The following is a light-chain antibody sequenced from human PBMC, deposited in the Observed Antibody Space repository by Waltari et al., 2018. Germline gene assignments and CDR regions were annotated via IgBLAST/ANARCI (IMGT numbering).Light chain of an antibody. Sequence: QSLLSQPPSASGTPGQRVPISCSGSASNVGPQRVNWFQQPPRTAPKLLIHSDTQRPSGVPDRFSGSKSGTTASLAIGGLQSDDEAEYYCASWDDSLNVWIFGGGTRLTVL. V-gene: IGLV1-44*01. CDR1: ASNVGPQR. CDR3: ASWDDSLNVWI. J-gene: IGLJ3*02. CDR2: SDT.